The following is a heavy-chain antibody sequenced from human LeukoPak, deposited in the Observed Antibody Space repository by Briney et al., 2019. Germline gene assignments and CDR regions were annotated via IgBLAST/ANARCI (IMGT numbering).Heavy chain of an antibody. CDR3: ARMVPYGSGTAIDY. CDR2: IDWDDDK. Sequence: TLSLTCTVSGGSISSSSYYWGWIRQPPGTALEWLARIDWDDDKYYSTSLKTRLTISKDTSKNQVVLTMTNMDPVDTATYYCARMVPYGSGTAIDYWGQGTLVTVSS. J-gene: IGHJ4*02. V-gene: IGHV2-70*11. CDR1: GGSISSSSYY. D-gene: IGHD3-10*01.